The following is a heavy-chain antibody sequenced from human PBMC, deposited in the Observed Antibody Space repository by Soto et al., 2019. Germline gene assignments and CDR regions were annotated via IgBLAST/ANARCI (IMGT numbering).Heavy chain of an antibody. Sequence: QVQLVQSGAEVRKPGSSVKVSCKASGYSFTGYYIHWLRQAPGQGLEWMGWIYPNSGDTKSAQKFQGRLTLTRDTSITTAYMELSSLRSDDTAIYYCASLQTSGWYGVHWGQGTLVTVSS. V-gene: IGHV1-2*02. CDR3: ASLQTSGWYGVH. D-gene: IGHD6-19*01. CDR2: IYPNSGDT. CDR1: GYSFTGYY. J-gene: IGHJ4*02.